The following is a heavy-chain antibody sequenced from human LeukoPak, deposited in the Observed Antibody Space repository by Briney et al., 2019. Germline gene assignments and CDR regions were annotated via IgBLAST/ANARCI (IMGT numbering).Heavy chain of an antibody. CDR2: IYYSGST. D-gene: IGHD3-22*01. J-gene: IGHJ4*02. V-gene: IGHV4-39*01. CDR1: GGSISSSTYY. CDR3: VRPGDSSGYYYGFEY. Sequence: PSETLSLTCTVSGGSISSSTYYWGWIRQPPGKGLEWIGTIYYSGSTYYNPSLKSRVTISVDTSKNQFSLKLSSVTAADTAVYYCVRPGDSSGYYYGFEYWGQGTLVTVSS.